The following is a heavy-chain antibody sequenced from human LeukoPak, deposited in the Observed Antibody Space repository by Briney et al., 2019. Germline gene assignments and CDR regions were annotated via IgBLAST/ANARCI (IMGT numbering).Heavy chain of an antibody. J-gene: IGHJ4*02. CDR2: ISGSGSST. Sequence: GGSLRLSCAASGFDFSSYGMSWVGRAPGKGLEWVSAISGSGSSTYYADSVRGRFTISRDNSKNTLYLQMNSLRAEDTAVYYCAKDSTYYYESSDYFDYWGQGTLVTVSS. D-gene: IGHD3-22*01. V-gene: IGHV3-23*01. CDR1: GFDFSSYG. CDR3: AKDSTYYYESSDYFDY.